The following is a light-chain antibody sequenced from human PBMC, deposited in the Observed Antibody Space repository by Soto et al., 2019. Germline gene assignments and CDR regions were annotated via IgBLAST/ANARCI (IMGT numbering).Light chain of an antibody. J-gene: IGKJ1*01. CDR1: QSIGSW. Sequence: DIQMTQSPSTLSASVGDRVTNTCRASQSIGSWLAWYQQKPGKAPNLLIYKASSLESGVPSRFSGSGSGTEFTVTISSLQPEDFATYYCQQFNSYPWTFGQGTKVEIK. CDR3: QQFNSYPWT. CDR2: KAS. V-gene: IGKV1-5*03.